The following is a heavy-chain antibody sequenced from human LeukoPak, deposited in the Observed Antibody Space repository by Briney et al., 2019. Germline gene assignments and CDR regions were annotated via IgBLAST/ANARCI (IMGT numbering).Heavy chain of an antibody. CDR2: IYSGGST. Sequence: GGSLRLSCAASGFTVSSNYMSWVRQAPGKGLEWVSVIYSGGSTYYADSVKGRFTISRDNSKNTLYLQMNSLRAEDTAVYYCARNPPPSRGRWLQELDYWGQGTLVTVSS. CDR1: GFTVSSNY. CDR3: ARNPPPSRGRWLQELDY. J-gene: IGHJ4*02. D-gene: IGHD5-24*01. V-gene: IGHV3-53*01.